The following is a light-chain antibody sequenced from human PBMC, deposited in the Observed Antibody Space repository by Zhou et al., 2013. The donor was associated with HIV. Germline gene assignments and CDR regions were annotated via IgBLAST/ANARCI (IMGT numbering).Light chain of an antibody. CDR2: AAS. CDR3: QKYNSAPWT. Sequence: DIQMTQSPSSLSASVGDRVTITCRASQDISNYLAWYQHKPGKVPKLLIYAASTLQPGVPSRFSGRRSGTDFILTISSLQPDDVSTXYCQKYNSAPWTFGQGTKVEIK. CDR1: QDISNY. J-gene: IGKJ1*01. V-gene: IGKV1-27*01.